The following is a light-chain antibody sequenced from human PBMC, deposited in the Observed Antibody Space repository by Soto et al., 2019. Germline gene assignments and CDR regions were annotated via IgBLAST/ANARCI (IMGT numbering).Light chain of an antibody. CDR1: QMVLHSSNNKNF. CDR3: QQYNNWPRAT. V-gene: IGKV4-1*01. J-gene: IGKJ4*01. Sequence: DIVMTQSPDSLAVSLGERASMNCKSGQMVLHSSNNKNFLAWCQQKPGQAPRLLMFRTSSRATGFPARFSGSGSGTEFNLTISSLQSEDFGVYYCQQYNNWPRATFGGGTKVDIK. CDR2: RTS.